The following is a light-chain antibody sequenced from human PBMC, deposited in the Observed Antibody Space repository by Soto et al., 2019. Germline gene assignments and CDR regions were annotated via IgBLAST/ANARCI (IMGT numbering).Light chain of an antibody. Sequence: QSALTQPASVSGSPGQSITISCTGTSSDVGGYNYVSWYQQHPGKAPKLMIYEVSNRPSGVSNRFSGSKSGNTASLTISGLQAEDEADYYCQSYDSSSYVFGTGTKLTVL. CDR3: QSYDSSSYV. CDR2: EVS. J-gene: IGLJ1*01. CDR1: SSDVGGYNY. V-gene: IGLV2-14*01.